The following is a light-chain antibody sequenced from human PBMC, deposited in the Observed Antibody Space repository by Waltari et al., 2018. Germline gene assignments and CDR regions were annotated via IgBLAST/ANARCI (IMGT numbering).Light chain of an antibody. Sequence: DIVLKQSPATLSLSPGERATLSCRASQSVSSYLAWYQQKPGQAPRLLIYDASNRATGIPARFSGSESGTDFTLTISSLEPEDFAVYYCQQRSNWQPKTFGQGTKVEIK. CDR2: DAS. V-gene: IGKV3-11*01. CDR3: QQRSNWQPKT. CDR1: QSVSSY. J-gene: IGKJ1*01.